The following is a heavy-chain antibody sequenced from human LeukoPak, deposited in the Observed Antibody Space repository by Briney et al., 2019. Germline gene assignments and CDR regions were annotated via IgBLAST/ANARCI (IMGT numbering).Heavy chain of an antibody. Sequence: GGSLRLSCEASGFIFSNYARNWVRPAPGRGREGVSRISASGGSTYYADSVCGRFTISRDSSKNTVYLQMNSLRAEDTAVYYCAKGYGETPDWFFDLWGRGTLVIVSS. D-gene: IGHD4-17*01. CDR2: ISASGGST. CDR1: GFIFSNYA. V-gene: IGHV3-23*01. CDR3: AKGYGETPDWFFDL. J-gene: IGHJ2*01.